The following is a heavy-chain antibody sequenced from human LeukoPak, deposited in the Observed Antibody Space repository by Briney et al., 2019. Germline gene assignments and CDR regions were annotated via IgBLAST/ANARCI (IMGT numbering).Heavy chain of an antibody. Sequence: KPGGSLRLSCAASGFTFSDYYMSWIRQAPGKGLEWVSYISSSWSTIYYADSVKGRFTIYRDNAKNSLYLQMNSLRAEDTAVYYCARDIEHAILDYWGQGTLVTVSS. V-gene: IGHV3-11*01. D-gene: IGHD1-26*01. CDR2: ISSSWSTI. CDR3: ARDIEHAILDY. J-gene: IGHJ4*02. CDR1: GFTFSDYY.